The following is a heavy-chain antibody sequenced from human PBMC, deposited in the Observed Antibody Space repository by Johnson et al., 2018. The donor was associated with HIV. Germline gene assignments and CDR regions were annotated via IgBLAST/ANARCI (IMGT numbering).Heavy chain of an antibody. J-gene: IGHJ3*02. CDR3: AKGVDYYDSSPADAFDI. D-gene: IGHD3-22*01. Sequence: QVQLVESGGGVVQPGGSLRLSCAASGFTFSSYGMHWVRQAPGKGLEWVAFIRYDGSNKYYADSVKGRFTISRDNSKNTLYLQINSLRAEDTAVYYCAKGVDYYDSSPADAFDIWGQGTIVTVSS. CDR2: IRYDGSNK. V-gene: IGHV3-30*02. CDR1: GFTFSSYG.